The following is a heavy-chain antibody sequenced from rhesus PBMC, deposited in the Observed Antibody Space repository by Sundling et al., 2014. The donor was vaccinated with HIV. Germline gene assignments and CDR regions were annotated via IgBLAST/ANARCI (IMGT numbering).Heavy chain of an antibody. J-gene: IGHJ4*01. D-gene: IGHD6-25*01. CDR3: ARDSIAATGTDF. CDR1: GFTFDDHP. CDR2: LSWNGDST. Sequence: EVQLVESGGGVVQPGGSLRLSCAASGFTFDDHPMHWVRQVPGKGLQWVSGLSWNGDSTAYADSVKGRFTISRDNAKNSLYLQMNRLRVEDTALYYCARDSIAATGTDFWGQGVLVTVSS. V-gene: IGHV3-78*01.